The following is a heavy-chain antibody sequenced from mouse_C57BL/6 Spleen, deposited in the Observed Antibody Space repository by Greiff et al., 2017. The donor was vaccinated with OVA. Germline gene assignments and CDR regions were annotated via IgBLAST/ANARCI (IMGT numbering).Heavy chain of an antibody. J-gene: IGHJ3*01. D-gene: IGHD2-4*01. CDR3: ARDDYDPWFAY. CDR2: INPGSGGT. V-gene: IGHV1-54*01. Sequence: VQLQQSGAELVRPGTSVKVSCKASGYAFTNYLIEWVKQRPGQGLEWIGVINPGSGGTNYNEKFKGKATLTADKSSSTAYMQLSSLTSEDSAVYFCARDDYDPWFAYWGQGTLVTVSA. CDR1: GYAFTNYL.